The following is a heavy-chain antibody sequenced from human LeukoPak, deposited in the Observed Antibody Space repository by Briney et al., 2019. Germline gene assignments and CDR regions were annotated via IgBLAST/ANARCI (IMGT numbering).Heavy chain of an antibody. V-gene: IGHV4-34*01. J-gene: IGHJ6*02. CDR1: GGSFSGYY. CDR2: INHSGST. Sequence: PSETLSLTCAVYGGSFSGYYWSWIRQPPGKGLEWIGEINHSGSTNYNPSLKSRVTISVDTSKNQFSLKLSSVTAADTAVYYCARGTVTLDYYYGMDVWGQGTLVTVSS. D-gene: IGHD4-17*01. CDR3: ARGTVTLDYYYGMDV.